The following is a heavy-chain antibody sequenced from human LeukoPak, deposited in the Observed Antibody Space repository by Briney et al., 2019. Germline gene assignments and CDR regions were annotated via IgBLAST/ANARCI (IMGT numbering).Heavy chain of an antibody. CDR1: GFTFSFYD. CDR2: ITSAGDT. CDR3: ARGLYSGGWYFDY. D-gene: IGHD6-19*01. J-gene: IGHJ4*02. V-gene: IGHV3-13*04. Sequence: GGSLRLSCAASGFTFSFYDMHWVRHATGKGLEWVSAITSAGDTSYLGSVRGRFTISRENAKNSLFLQMNSLRAGDTAVYYCARGLYSGGWYFDYWGQGTLVTVSS.